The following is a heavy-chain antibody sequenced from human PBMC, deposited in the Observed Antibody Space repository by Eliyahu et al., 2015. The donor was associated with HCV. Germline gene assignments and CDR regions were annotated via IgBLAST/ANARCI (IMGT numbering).Heavy chain of an antibody. V-gene: IGHV3-66*02. CDR3: AKVKWGSDRHDAFDI. D-gene: IGHD3-16*02. J-gene: IGHJ3*02. CDR2: IYSSSRT. CDR1: GFIVSSNY. Sequence: EVQLVESGGGLVQPGGSLRLSCGXSGFIVSSNYMXWVPPGPGEGVGWVSVIYSSSRTYYADSVKGRFTISRDNSKNSLYLQMNSLKAEDTAVYYCAKVKWGSDRHDAFDIWGQGTMVTVSS.